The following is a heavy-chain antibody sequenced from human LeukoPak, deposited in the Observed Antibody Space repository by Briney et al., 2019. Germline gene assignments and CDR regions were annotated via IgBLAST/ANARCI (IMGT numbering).Heavy chain of an antibody. V-gene: IGHV4-59*12. J-gene: IGHJ4*02. CDR3: ARGDPTYCGGDCYPLGY. CDR1: GGSISSYY. Sequence: SETLSLTCTVSGGSISSYYWSWIRQPPGKRLEWIGYVYYSGNTNYNPSLKSRVTIPIDTSKNQFSLKLSSVTAADTAVYYCARGDPTYCGGDCYPLGYWGQGTLVTVSS. D-gene: IGHD2-21*01. CDR2: VYYSGNT.